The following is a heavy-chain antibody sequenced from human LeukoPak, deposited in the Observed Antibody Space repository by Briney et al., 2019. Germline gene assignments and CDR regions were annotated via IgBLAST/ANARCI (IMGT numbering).Heavy chain of an antibody. Sequence: GESLKVSCKGSGYSFTTYCIGWVRQMPGKGLEWMGVICPRDSHTRYSPSFQGQVTISADKSISTAYLQWSSLKASDTAMYYCARGGQQLDNYFDYWGQGTLVTVPS. CDR2: ICPRDSHT. V-gene: IGHV5-51*01. CDR1: GYSFTTYC. J-gene: IGHJ4*02. CDR3: ARGGQQLDNYFDY. D-gene: IGHD6-13*01.